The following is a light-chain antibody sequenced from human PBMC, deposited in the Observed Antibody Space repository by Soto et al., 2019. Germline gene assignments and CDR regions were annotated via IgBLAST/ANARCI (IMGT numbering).Light chain of an antibody. CDR1: QSVGRD. Sequence: EITVSQSASTLSVSPGKGTTLSCRTSQSVGRDLAWYQQKTGQPPRLLIYDASTRATGVPDRFSGSGSGTEFTLTISSLQSEDVAVYYCQHYDGWPITFGQGTRLAIK. V-gene: IGKV3D-15*01. CDR3: QHYDGWPIT. J-gene: IGKJ5*01. CDR2: DAS.